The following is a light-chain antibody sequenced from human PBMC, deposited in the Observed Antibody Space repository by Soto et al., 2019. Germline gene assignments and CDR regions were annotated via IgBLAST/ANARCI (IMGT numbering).Light chain of an antibody. CDR3: QQSRDWPLT. CDR1: QSVNSN. Sequence: EIVLTQSPGTLSLSPGERATLSCRASQSVNSNLAWYQQKPGQAPRLLIYDASNRATGIPVRFSGSGSGTDLTLTISSLDPEDFAVYYCQQSRDWPLTFGGGTKVDIK. J-gene: IGKJ4*01. CDR2: DAS. V-gene: IGKV3-11*01.